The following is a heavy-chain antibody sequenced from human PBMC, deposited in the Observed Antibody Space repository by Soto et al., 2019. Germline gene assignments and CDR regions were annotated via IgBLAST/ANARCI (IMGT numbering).Heavy chain of an antibody. Sequence: SETLSLTCTVSGGSISSSSYYWGWIRQPPGKGLEWIGSIYYSGSTYYNPSLKSRVTISVDTSKNQFSLKLSSVTAADTAVYYCAGLLLTVAGDDAFDIWGQATMVTVSS. CDR2: IYYSGST. V-gene: IGHV4-39*01. CDR1: GGSISSSSYY. D-gene: IGHD6-19*01. CDR3: AGLLLTVAGDDAFDI. J-gene: IGHJ3*02.